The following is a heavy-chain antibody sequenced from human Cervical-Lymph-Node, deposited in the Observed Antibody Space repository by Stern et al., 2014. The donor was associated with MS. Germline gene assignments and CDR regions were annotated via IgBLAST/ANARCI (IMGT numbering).Heavy chain of an antibody. CDR3: AKDLGRGVVVVPLYGLDV. CDR1: GFTFSTYA. D-gene: IGHD2-2*01. J-gene: IGHJ6*02. V-gene: IGHV3-23*04. Sequence: EVQLVESGGGLVQPWGSLRLSCAASGFTFSTYAFSWVRQAPGKGLEWVSSISDSGVYTYYADSVKGRFTISRDNSKSMLYLEMQSLRAEDTAVYHCAKDLGRGVVVVPLYGLDVWGQGTTVTVSS. CDR2: ISDSGVYT.